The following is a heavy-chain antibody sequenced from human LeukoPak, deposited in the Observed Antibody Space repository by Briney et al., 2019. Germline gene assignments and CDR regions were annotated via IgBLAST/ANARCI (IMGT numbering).Heavy chain of an antibody. CDR3: AKDGWDYYDSSGYYLGY. D-gene: IGHD3-22*01. J-gene: IGHJ4*02. CDR2: ISGSST. Sequence: GGSLRLSCAASGFTVSSNEMSWVRQAPGKGLEWVSSISGSSTYYADSVKGRFTISRDNSKNTLYLQMNSLRAEDTAVYYCAKDGWDYYDSSGYYLGYWGQGTLVTVSS. V-gene: IGHV3-38-3*01. CDR1: GFTVSSNE.